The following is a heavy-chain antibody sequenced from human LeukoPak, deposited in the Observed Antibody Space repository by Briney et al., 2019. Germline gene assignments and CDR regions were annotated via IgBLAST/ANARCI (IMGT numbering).Heavy chain of an antibody. CDR2: IYYSGST. V-gene: IGHV4-39*01. J-gene: IGHJ4*02. D-gene: IGHD3-22*01. CDR3: ARGGITMIVED. Sequence: PSETLSLTCTVSGGSISSSSYYWGWIRQPPGKGLEWIGSIYYSGSTYYNPSLKSRVTISVDTSKNQFSLKLSSVTAADTAVYYCARGGITMIVEDWGQGTLVTVSS. CDR1: GGSISSSSYY.